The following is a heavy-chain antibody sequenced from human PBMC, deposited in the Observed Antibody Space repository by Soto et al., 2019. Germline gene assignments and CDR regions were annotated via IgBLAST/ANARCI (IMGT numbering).Heavy chain of an antibody. CDR3: ARDLDSSGPSYYFYGMDV. CDR2: ISAYNGNT. V-gene: IGHV1-18*01. J-gene: IGHJ6*02. Sequence: ASVKVSCKASGYTFTSYGISWVRHAPGQGLEWMGWISAYNGNTNYAQKLQGRVTMTTDTSTSTAYMELRSLRSDDTAVYYCARDLDSSGPSYYFYGMDVWGQGTTVTVSS. D-gene: IGHD3-22*01. CDR1: GYTFTSYG.